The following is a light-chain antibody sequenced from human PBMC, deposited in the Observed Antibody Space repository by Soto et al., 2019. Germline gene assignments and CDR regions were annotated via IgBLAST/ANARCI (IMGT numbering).Light chain of an antibody. CDR2: SNA. V-gene: IGLV1-44*01. CDR1: GCNIGGNA. J-gene: IGLJ3*02. Sequence: QSVLTQPPSASGTPGQTVTISCSGSGCNIGGNAVNWYQHLPGTAPQRLIYSNALRPPGVLHRFSGSNTGTAGSLVISGRHSEDEAEYYCASSDDSMNVMLFGGGTKLTVL. CDR3: ASSDDSMNVML.